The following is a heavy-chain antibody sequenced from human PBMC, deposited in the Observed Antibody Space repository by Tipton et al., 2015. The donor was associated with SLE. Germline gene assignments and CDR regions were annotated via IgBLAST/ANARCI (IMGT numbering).Heavy chain of an antibody. Sequence: TLSLTCSVSGASISSGSYYWSWVRQPAGKGLEWIGHVYTSGGTNYNPSLESRVTISVDTSNSQFSLKLSSVTAADTAIYYCASVDDTVTTHFEHWGQGTLVTVSS. CDR2: VYTSGGT. V-gene: IGHV4-61*09. J-gene: IGHJ4*02. D-gene: IGHD4-17*01. CDR3: ASVDDTVTTHFEH. CDR1: GASISSGSYY.